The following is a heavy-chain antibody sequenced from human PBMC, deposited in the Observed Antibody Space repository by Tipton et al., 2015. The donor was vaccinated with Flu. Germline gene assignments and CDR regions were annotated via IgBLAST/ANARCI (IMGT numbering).Heavy chain of an antibody. V-gene: IGHV3-30-3*01. CDR3: ASGYSFDYKYYGMDV. CDR1: GFSFSSYA. Sequence: SLRLSCTGSGFSFSSYAIHWVRQTPGKGLEWVAVISYDGGKKYYADSVKGRLTISRDNSKNTLYLQMDSLRPEDSALYYCASGYSFDYKYYGMDVWGQGTTVTVSS. CDR2: ISYDGGKK. J-gene: IGHJ6*02. D-gene: IGHD3-9*01.